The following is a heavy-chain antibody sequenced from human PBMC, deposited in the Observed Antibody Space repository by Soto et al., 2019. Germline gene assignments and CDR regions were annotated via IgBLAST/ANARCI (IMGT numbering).Heavy chain of an antibody. Sequence: EVQLVESGGGLVQPGRSLRLSCTTSGFTFADYTLSWFRQAPGKGLEWLGFIRNKAYGGTTEYAASVKGRFSISRDDSKSIAYLQMNSLKTEDTAVYDCVRDGRYSGYPPPAFWGEGTLVIVSS. J-gene: IGHJ4*02. CDR2: IRNKAYGGTT. D-gene: IGHD5-12*01. CDR3: VRDGRYSGYPPPAF. V-gene: IGHV3-49*03. CDR1: GFTFADYT.